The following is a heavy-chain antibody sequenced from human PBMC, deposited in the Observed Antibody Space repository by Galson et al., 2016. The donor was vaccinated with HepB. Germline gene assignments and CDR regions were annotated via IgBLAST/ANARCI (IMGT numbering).Heavy chain of an antibody. V-gene: IGHV3-21*01. Sequence: SLRLSCAASGFTFSSYSMNWVRQAPGKGLEWVSSISSSSSYMYYADSVKGRFTISRDNAKNALNLQMNSLRAEDTAVYYCARDGILRSNGMDVWGQGTTVTVSS. D-gene: IGHD2-15*01. CDR3: ARDGILRSNGMDV. J-gene: IGHJ6*02. CDR1: GFTFSSYS. CDR2: ISSSSSYM.